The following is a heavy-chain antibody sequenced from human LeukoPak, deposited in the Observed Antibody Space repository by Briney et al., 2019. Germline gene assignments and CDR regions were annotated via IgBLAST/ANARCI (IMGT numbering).Heavy chain of an antibody. Sequence: PGGSLRLSCAASGFTFGSYSMNWVRQAPGKGLEWVSFITSSTTNIYYADSVKGRFTISRDNAQDSLYLHMSSLRDEDAAVYYCARGDGFHHFDYWGQGALVTVSS. CDR2: ITSSTTNI. V-gene: IGHV3-48*02. J-gene: IGHJ4*02. CDR1: GFTFGSYS. CDR3: ARGDGFHHFDY. D-gene: IGHD5-24*01.